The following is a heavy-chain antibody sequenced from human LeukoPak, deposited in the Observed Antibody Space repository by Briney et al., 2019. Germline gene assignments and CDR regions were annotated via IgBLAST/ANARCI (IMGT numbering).Heavy chain of an antibody. CDR1: GGSISSSKW. CDR3: ARAPMVRGVITPYYFDY. Sequence: SETLSLTCAVSGGSISSSKWWSWVRQPPGKGLEWIGEIYHSVSTNYNPSLKSRVTISVDKSKNQFSLKLSSVTAADTAVYYCARAPMVRGVITPYYFDYWGQGTLVTVSS. CDR2: IYHSVST. J-gene: IGHJ4*02. D-gene: IGHD3-10*01. V-gene: IGHV4-4*02.